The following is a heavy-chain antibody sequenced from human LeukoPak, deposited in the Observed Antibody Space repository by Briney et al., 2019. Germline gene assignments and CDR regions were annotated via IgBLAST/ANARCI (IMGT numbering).Heavy chain of an antibody. J-gene: IGHJ3*01. D-gene: IGHD3-10*01. CDR3: AREFRDAFDV. CDR1: GFTFSSYS. Sequence: GGSLRLSCAASGFTFSSYSMNWVRQAPGKGLEWVSVLDTGGATHYADSVKGRFTISRDNTWNTLFLQMNSLRDEDTAVYYCAREFRDAFDVWGQGTRVTVSS. V-gene: IGHV3-53*01. CDR2: LDTGGAT.